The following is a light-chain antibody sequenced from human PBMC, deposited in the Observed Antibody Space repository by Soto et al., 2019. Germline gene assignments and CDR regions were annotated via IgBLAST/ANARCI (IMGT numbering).Light chain of an antibody. V-gene: IGKV2-30*02. CDR3: MQGTHWPRT. CDR1: QSLIHSDGNTY. CDR2: EVS. J-gene: IGKJ1*01. Sequence: DVVMTQSPLSLPVILGQPASISCRTSQSLIHSDGNTYLSWFQQRPGQSPRRLIYEVSDRDSGDPDRFTGSGSGTDFTLKISRVEAEDVGVYYCMQGTHWPRTFGQGTEVEIK.